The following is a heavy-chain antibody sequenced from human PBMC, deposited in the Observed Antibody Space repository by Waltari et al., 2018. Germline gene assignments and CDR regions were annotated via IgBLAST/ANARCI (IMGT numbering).Heavy chain of an antibody. D-gene: IGHD3-10*01. Sequence: QVQLQQWGAGLLKPSETLSLTCAVYGGSFSGYYWSWIRQPPGKGLEWVGEINHSGSTNYHPSLKSRVTISVDTSKNQFSLKLSSVTAADTAVYYCARGGRLLWFGELLPKGYYYGMDVWGQGTTVTVSS. CDR2: INHSGST. J-gene: IGHJ6*02. V-gene: IGHV4-34*01. CDR1: GGSFSGYY. CDR3: ARGGRLLWFGELLPKGYYYGMDV.